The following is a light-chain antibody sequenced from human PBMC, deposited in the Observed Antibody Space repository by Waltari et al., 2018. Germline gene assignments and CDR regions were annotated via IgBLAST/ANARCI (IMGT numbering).Light chain of an antibody. CDR2: DAS. J-gene: IGKJ3*01. CDR1: QSISSW. Sequence: DIQMTQSPSTLSASVGDRVTITCRASQSISSWLAWYQRKPGKAPKLLIYDASSLESGVPSRFSGSGSGTEFSLTISSLQPEDFATYYCQHHHIYPFTFGPGTKVDIK. CDR3: QHHHIYPFT. V-gene: IGKV1-5*01.